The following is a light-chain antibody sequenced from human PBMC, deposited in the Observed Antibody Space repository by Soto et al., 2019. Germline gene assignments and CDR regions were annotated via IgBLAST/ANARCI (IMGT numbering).Light chain of an antibody. V-gene: IGKV3D-20*02. CDR3: QQRSN. Sequence: EIVLTQSPGTLSLSPGESATLLCRASQFVSSRFLAWYQQKPGQAPRLLVYDASNRATGIPARFSGSGSGIDFTLTISSLEPEDFAIYYCQQRSNFDQGTRLEIK. CDR1: QFVSSRF. J-gene: IGKJ5*01. CDR2: DAS.